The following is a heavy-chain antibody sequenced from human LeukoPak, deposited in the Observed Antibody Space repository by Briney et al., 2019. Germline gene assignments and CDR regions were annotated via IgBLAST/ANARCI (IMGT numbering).Heavy chain of an antibody. CDR3: ARGPPTDYYDSSGFYYVFDY. Sequence: SETLSLACAVYGGSFSGYYWSWIRQPPGKGLEWIGEINHSGSTNYNPSLKSRVTISVDTSKNQFSLKLSSVTAADTAVYFCARGPPTDYYDSSGFYYVFDYWGQGTLVTVSS. V-gene: IGHV4-34*01. CDR1: GGSFSGYY. CDR2: INHSGST. J-gene: IGHJ4*02. D-gene: IGHD3-22*01.